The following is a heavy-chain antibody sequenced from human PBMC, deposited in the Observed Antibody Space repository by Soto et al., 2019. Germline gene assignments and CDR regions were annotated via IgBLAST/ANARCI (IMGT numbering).Heavy chain of an antibody. J-gene: IGHJ6*02. Sequence: WGRIRKPPGKGLEWIGSIYYSGSTYYNPSLKSRVTISVDTSKNQFSLKLSSVTAADTAVYYCARHPSSSGWPFVRLDYYYYYGMDVWGQGTTVTVSS. V-gene: IGHV4-39*01. CDR3: ARHPSSSGWPFVRLDYYYYYGMDV. D-gene: IGHD6-19*01. CDR2: IYYSGST.